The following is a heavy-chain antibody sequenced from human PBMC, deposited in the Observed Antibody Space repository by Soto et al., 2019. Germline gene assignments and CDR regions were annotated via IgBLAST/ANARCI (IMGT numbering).Heavy chain of an antibody. CDR2: MYFGGGT. CDR3: ARHPDLEY. CDR1: DGSISSSNYC. J-gene: IGHJ4*02. V-gene: IGHV4-39*01. Sequence: QLQLQESGPGLVKPSETLSLTCPVSDGSISSSNYCWGWVRQPPGKGLEWIGCMYFGGGTFYNPSLKSRVTISIDTSKNQFSLKMSSVTAADTAVYYCARHPDLEYWGQGTLVIVSS.